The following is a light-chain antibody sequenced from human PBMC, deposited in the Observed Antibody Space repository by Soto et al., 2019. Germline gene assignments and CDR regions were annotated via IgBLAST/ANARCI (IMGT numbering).Light chain of an antibody. CDR1: QTISNT. V-gene: IGKV3D-15*01. J-gene: IGKJ4*01. CDR3: QQYGDSIT. CDR2: GAS. Sequence: EVVMTRSPATLSVSPGDKVSLSCRANQTISNTLAWYQHKPGQSPSXLIYGASNRATGIPDRFSGSGSGTDFTLTISRLEAEDFAVYHCQQYGDSITFGGGTKVDIK.